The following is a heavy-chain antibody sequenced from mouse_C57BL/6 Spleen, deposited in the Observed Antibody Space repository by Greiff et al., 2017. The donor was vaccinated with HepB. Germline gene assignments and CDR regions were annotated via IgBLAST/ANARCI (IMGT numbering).Heavy chain of an antibody. D-gene: IGHD2-1*01. CDR2: INPGSGGT. CDR1: GYAFTNYL. V-gene: IGHV1-54*01. Sequence: VKLQESGAELVRPGTSVKVSCKASGYAFTNYLIEWVKQRPGQGLEWIGVINPGSGGTNYNEKFKGKATLTADKSSSTAYMQLSSLTSEDSAVYFCARRGYYSFAYWGQGTLVTVSA. J-gene: IGHJ3*01. CDR3: ARRGYYSFAY.